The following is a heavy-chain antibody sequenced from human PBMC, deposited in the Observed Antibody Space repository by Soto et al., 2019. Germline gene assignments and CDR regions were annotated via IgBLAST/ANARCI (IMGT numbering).Heavy chain of an antibody. V-gene: IGHV4-4*07. Sequence: SETLCLTCTVSGGSISSYYWSWIRQPAGKGLEWIGRIYTSGSTNYNPSLKSRVTMSVDTSKNQFSLKLSSVTAADTAVYYCARAGYCSSTSCYSYYYYGMDVWGQGTTVTVSS. J-gene: IGHJ6*02. CDR3: ARAGYCSSTSCYSYYYYGMDV. CDR1: GGSISSYY. D-gene: IGHD2-2*02. CDR2: IYTSGST.